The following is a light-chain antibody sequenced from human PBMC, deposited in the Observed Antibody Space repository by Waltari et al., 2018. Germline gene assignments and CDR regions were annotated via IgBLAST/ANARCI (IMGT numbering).Light chain of an antibody. CDR1: QRISTH. CDR3: QKYNNWPPWT. CDR2: GAS. Sequence: EVVMTQSPATLSVSPGERATLSCRASQRISTHLAWYQHKPGQPPRLLIYGASTRATGIPARFSGSGSGTEFTLTISSMQSEDFAVYYCQKYNNWPPWTFGQGTKVEIK. J-gene: IGKJ1*01. V-gene: IGKV3-15*01.